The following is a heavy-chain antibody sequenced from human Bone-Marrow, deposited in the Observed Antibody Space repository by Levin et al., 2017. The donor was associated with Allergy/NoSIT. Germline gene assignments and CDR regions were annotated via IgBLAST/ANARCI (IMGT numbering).Heavy chain of an antibody. Sequence: SSETLSLTCSVSGGSISSSSYYWSWIRQPPGKGLEWIGYVYYNGRTNYNPSLESRLTISVDRSKNQFSLKLSSVTVADTAVYYCARIQRTDFWGQGTLVTVSS. V-gene: IGHV4-61*05. CDR2: VYYNGRT. J-gene: IGHJ4*02. CDR3: ARIQRTDF. D-gene: IGHD6-25*01. CDR1: GGSISSSSYY.